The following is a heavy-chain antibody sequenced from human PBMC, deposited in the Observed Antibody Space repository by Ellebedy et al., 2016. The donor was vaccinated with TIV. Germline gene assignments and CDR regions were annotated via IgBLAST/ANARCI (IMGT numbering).Heavy chain of an antibody. V-gene: IGHV3-33*08. CDR3: ARDRISASGIFDY. CDR2: IWFDGSNK. D-gene: IGHD6-13*01. CDR1: GFTFSSYG. J-gene: IGHJ4*02. Sequence: GGSLRLSCATSGFTFSSYGMHWVRQAPGKGLEWVAVIWFDGSNKYYADSVKGRFTISRDNSKNTLYLQMNSLRAEDTAVYYCARDRISASGIFDYWGQGTLVTVSS.